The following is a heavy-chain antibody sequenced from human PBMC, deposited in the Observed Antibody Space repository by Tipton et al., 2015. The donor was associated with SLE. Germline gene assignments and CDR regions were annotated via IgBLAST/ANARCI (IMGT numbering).Heavy chain of an antibody. CDR2: IYSGGST. Sequence: QLVQSGGGVVQPGRSLRLSCAASGFTFNSYAMHWVRQAPGKGLEWVSIIYSGGSTYYADSVKGRFTISRDNSKNTLYLQMNSLRAEDTAVYYCAKVALGVIDFWGQGTLVAVSS. V-gene: IGHV3-NL1*01. CDR1: GFTFNSYA. CDR3: AKVALGVIDF. D-gene: IGHD3-16*01. J-gene: IGHJ4*02.